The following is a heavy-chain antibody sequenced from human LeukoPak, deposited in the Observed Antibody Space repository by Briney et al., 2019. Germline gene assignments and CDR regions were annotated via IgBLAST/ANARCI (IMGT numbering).Heavy chain of an antibody. V-gene: IGHV3-23*01. CDR2: ISGSGGST. D-gene: IGHD5-24*01. CDR1: GFTFSSFA. CDR3: TTEMATIQYYYYYYYMDV. Sequence: GGSLRLSCAASGFTFSSFAMSWVRQAPGKGLEWVSAISGSGGSTYYADSVTGRFTISRDNSKNTLFLQMNSLKTEDTAVYYCTTEMATIQYYYYYYYMDVWGKGTTVTVSS. J-gene: IGHJ6*03.